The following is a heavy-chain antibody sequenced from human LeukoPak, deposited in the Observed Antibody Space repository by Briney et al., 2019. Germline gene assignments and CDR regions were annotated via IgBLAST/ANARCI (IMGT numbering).Heavy chain of an antibody. D-gene: IGHD5-12*01. J-gene: IGHJ4*02. V-gene: IGHV4-4*07. Sequence: PSETLPLTCTVSGGSISSYYWSWIRQPAGKGLEWIGRIYTSGSTNYNPSLKSRVTISVDTSKNQFYLKLTSVTAADTAVYYCARLDSGYGKYYFDYWGQGTLVTVSS. CDR3: ARLDSGYGKYYFDY. CDR1: GGSISSYY. CDR2: IYTSGST.